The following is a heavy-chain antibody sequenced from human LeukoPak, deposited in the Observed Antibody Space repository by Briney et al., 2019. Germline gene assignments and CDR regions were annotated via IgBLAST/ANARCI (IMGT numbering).Heavy chain of an antibody. J-gene: IGHJ5*02. CDR1: GGSFSGYY. D-gene: IGHD6-19*01. Sequence: SETLSLTCAVYGGSFSGYYWSWIRQPPGKGLERIGEINHSGSTNYNPSLKSRVTISVDTSKNQFSLKLSSVTAADTAVYYCASGGRYGDWFDPWGQGTLVTVSS. CDR3: ASGGRYGDWFDP. CDR2: INHSGST. V-gene: IGHV4-34*01.